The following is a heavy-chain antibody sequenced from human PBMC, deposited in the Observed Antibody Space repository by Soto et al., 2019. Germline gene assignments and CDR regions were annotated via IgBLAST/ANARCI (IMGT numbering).Heavy chain of an antibody. D-gene: IGHD1-1*01. CDR3: AKATGVFNSATSYFDY. J-gene: IGHJ4*02. V-gene: IGHV3-30*18. CDR2: KSYDGNNE. CDR1: GFTFSNYA. Sequence: QVQLVESGGGVVQPGRSLRLSCAASGFTFSNYAMHWVRQAPGKGLELVALKSYDGNNEYYTDSVKGRFTISRDNSKKTLFLQMNSPRPEDTAVYYCAKATGVFNSATSYFDYLVQGALVTVSS.